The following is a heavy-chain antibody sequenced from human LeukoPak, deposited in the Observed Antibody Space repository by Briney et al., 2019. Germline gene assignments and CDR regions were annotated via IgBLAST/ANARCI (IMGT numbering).Heavy chain of an antibody. CDR1: GFTFSGSA. D-gene: IGHD6-19*01. CDR3: ARRGTIAVPAAWFDP. Sequence: GGSLRLSCAASGFTFSGSAMHWVRQASGKGLEWVGRIRSKANSYATAYAASVKGRFTISRDDSKNTAYLQMNSLRAEDTAVYYCARRGTIAVPAAWFDPWGQGTLVTVSS. V-gene: IGHV3-73*01. CDR2: IRSKANSYAT. J-gene: IGHJ5*02.